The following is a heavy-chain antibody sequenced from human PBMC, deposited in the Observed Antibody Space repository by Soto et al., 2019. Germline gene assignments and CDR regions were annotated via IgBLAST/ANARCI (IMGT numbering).Heavy chain of an antibody. J-gene: IGHJ4*01. Sequence: PGGSLRLSRAASGFTFSMYWMHWVRQVPGKGPEWVSRINDDGISTNYADSVKGRFTISRDNAKNTLYLQMNALRVEDTAVYYCTRGPRSTSSCTGAFWGHVPLVTVSS. CDR2: INDDGIST. V-gene: IGHV3-74*01. D-gene: IGHD3-10*02. CDR1: GFTFSMYW. CDR3: TRGPRSTSSCTGAF.